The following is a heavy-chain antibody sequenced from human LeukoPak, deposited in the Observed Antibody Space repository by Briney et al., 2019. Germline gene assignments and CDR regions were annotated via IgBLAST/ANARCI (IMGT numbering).Heavy chain of an antibody. CDR2: MYNSGTT. CDR1: GASLSSYTYY. Sequence: SETLSLTCSVSGASLSSYTYYWAWIRQPPGKGLEWIANMYNSGTTYYNSSLKSRVTISIDTSMNQVSLKLSSVTAADTAVYYCARALTYSSSWYGDRGYYFDYWGQGTLVTVSS. CDR3: ARALTYSSSWYGDRGYYFDY. J-gene: IGHJ4*02. V-gene: IGHV4-39*01. D-gene: IGHD6-13*01.